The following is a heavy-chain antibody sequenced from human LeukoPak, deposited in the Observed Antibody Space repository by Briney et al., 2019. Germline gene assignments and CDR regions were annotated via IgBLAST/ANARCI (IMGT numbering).Heavy chain of an antibody. D-gene: IGHD3-22*01. CDR3: AKDSSGFAFDI. J-gene: IGHJ3*02. Sequence: GGSLRLSCAASGFTFSSYGMHWVRQPPGKGLEWVAVISYDGSNKYYADSVKGRFTISRDNSKNTLYLQMNSLRAEDTAVYYCAKDSSGFAFDIWGQGTMVTVSS. V-gene: IGHV3-30*18. CDR2: ISYDGSNK. CDR1: GFTFSSYG.